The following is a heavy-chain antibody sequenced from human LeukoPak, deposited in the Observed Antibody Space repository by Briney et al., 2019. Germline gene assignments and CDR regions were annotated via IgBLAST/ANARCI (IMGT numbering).Heavy chain of an antibody. CDR3: ARRKYCSGGSCYVWWFDP. J-gene: IGHJ5*02. Sequence: SETLSLTCTVSGGSISSHYWSWIRQPPGKGLEWIGYIYYSGSTNYNPSLKSRVTISVDTSKNQFSLKLSSVTAADTAVYYCARRKYCSGGSCYVWWFDPWGQGTLVTVSS. V-gene: IGHV4-59*11. CDR1: GGSISSHY. D-gene: IGHD2-15*01. CDR2: IYYSGST.